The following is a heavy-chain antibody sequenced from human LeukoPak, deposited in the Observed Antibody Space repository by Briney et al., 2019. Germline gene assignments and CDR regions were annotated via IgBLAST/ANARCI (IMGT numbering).Heavy chain of an antibody. V-gene: IGHV2-5*02. D-gene: IGHD2-21*02. J-gene: IGHJ4*02. CDR1: GFSLSTSGVG. Sequence: SGPTLVKPTQTLTLTCTFSGFSLSTSGVGVGWIRQPPGKALEWLALIYWDDDKRYSPSLKSRLTITKDTSKNQVVLTMTNMDPVDTATYYCAHSLLSECGGDCPFDYWGQGTLVTVSS. CDR3: AHSLLSECGGDCPFDY. CDR2: IYWDDDK.